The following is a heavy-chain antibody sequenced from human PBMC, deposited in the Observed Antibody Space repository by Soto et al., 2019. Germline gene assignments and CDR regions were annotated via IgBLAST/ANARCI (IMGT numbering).Heavy chain of an antibody. CDR1: GGSISRDY. J-gene: IGHJ6*03. D-gene: IGHD1-1*01. V-gene: IGHV4-59*01. CDR2: IHYSGST. CDR3: ARVMGTQNRDYYYMDV. Sequence: QVQLQEAGPGLVKPSETLSLSCTISGGSISRDYWTWIRQPPGKGLEWIGYIHYSGSTNYNPSLKSRVTISVDTSKNQFSLKLSSVTAADTAVYYCARVMGTQNRDYYYMDVWGKGTTVTVSS.